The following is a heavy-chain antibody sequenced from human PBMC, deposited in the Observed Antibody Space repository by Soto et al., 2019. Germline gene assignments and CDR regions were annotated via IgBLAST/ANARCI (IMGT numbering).Heavy chain of an antibody. CDR1: GFTFSSYA. Sequence: GGSLRLSCAASGFTFSSYAMSWVRQAPGKGLEWVSAISGSGGSTYYADSVKGRFTISRDNSKNTLYLQMNSRRAEDTAVYYCAKDLTAAAAYYYYGMDVWGQGTTVTVSS. J-gene: IGHJ6*02. CDR2: ISGSGGST. D-gene: IGHD6-13*01. CDR3: AKDLTAAAAYYYYGMDV. V-gene: IGHV3-23*01.